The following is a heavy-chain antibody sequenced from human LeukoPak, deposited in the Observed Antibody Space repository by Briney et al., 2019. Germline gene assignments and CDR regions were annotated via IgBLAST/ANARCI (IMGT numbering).Heavy chain of an antibody. CDR2: IYYSGST. J-gene: IGHJ3*02. CDR1: GGSMSSYY. CDR3: ARRVVVTAILDDAFDI. D-gene: IGHD2-21*02. V-gene: IGHV4-59*08. Sequence: PSETLSLTCTVSGGSMSSYYWSWIRQPPGKGLEWIGYIYYSGSTNYNPSLKSRVTISVDTSKNQFSLKLSSVTAADTAVYYCARRVVVTAILDDAFDIWGQGTMVTVSS.